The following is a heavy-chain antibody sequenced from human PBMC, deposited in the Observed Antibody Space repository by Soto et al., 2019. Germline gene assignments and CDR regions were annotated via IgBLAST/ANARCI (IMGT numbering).Heavy chain of an antibody. D-gene: IGHD3-10*01. Sequence: PPETLCLTCTVSGGSISGHYWSWIRQPAGKGLEWLGRIYSSGATNYNPSLKSRVTMSVDTSKNEFSLKLTSVTAADTAVYFCARARLYGFTYHAYGSFDFRGQG. V-gene: IGHV4-4*07. CDR1: GGSISGHY. J-gene: IGHJ3*01. CDR2: IYSSGAT. CDR3: ARARLYGFTYHAYGSFDF.